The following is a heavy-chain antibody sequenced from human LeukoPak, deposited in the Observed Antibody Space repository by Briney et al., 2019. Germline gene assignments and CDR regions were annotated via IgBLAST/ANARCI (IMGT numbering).Heavy chain of an antibody. Sequence: SGGSLRLSCVASGFSVNNNYMNWVRQAPGKGLEWVSLMDNFGYKYYADSVKGRFTISRDSSENTLYLQVNSLRAEDTAVYYCAGRPFYGLGSRPGYFDYWGQGTLVTVSS. CDR3: AGRPFYGLGSRPGYFDY. V-gene: IGHV3-53*01. CDR2: MDNFGYK. CDR1: GFSVNNNY. D-gene: IGHD3-10*01. J-gene: IGHJ4*02.